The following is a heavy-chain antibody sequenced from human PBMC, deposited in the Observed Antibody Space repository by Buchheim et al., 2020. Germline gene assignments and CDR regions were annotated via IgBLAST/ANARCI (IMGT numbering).Heavy chain of an antibody. D-gene: IGHD2-21*01. CDR3: AHRQIAMVSPNPPGYGMDV. CDR2: IYWDDDK. Sequence: QITLKESGPTLVKPTQTLTLTCTFSGFSLSTSGVGVGWIRQPPGKALEWLALIYWDDDKRYSPSLKSRLTITKDTPKTHVVLTMTNMDPVDTATYYCAHRQIAMVSPNPPGYGMDVWGQGTT. CDR1: GFSLSTSGVG. J-gene: IGHJ6*02. V-gene: IGHV2-5*02.